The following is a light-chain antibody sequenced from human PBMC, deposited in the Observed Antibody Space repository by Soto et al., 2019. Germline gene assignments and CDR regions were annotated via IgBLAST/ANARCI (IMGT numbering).Light chain of an antibody. CDR3: QESDSFLWGT. CDR1: QSINTY. V-gene: IGKV1-39*01. CDR2: GAS. J-gene: IGKJ1*01. Sequence: DIQMTQSPSSLSASVGDRVTITCRTSQSINTYLNWYQQKPGKAPKLLIYGASILQSGVPLRFSGSGSGTDFTLTITTLQPEDFATYYCQESDSFLWGTCGQGTKVEIK.